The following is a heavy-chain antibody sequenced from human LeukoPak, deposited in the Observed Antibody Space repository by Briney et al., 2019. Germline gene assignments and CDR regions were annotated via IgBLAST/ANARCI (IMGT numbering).Heavy chain of an antibody. D-gene: IGHD3-22*01. Sequence: GGSLRLSRAASGFTFSSYAMTWLRQAPGKGLEWVSGISYSGGSTYYAGSVKGQFTISRDNSKNTLYLQMNSLRADDTAVYYCAKCSAYYFDSSLSDYFDYWGQGTLVTVSS. J-gene: IGHJ4*02. CDR3: AKCSAYYFDSSLSDYFDY. V-gene: IGHV3-23*01. CDR2: ISYSGGST. CDR1: GFTFSSYA.